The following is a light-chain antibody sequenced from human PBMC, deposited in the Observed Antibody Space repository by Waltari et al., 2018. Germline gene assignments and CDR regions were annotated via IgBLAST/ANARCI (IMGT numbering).Light chain of an antibody. CDR1: GPTLGRTY. Sequence: QSVLTQPPSASGTPGQRVTISCSGSGPTLGRTYVYWYQQLPGTAPKHRIYTSDQRPSGVPDRFSGSKSGTSASLAISGLRSEDEADYYCAAWDDSLSGRVFGGGTKLTVL. V-gene: IGLV1-47*01. CDR3: AAWDDSLSGRV. CDR2: TSD. J-gene: IGLJ3*02.